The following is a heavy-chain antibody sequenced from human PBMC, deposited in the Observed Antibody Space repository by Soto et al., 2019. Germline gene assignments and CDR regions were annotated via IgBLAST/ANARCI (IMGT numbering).Heavy chain of an antibody. CDR1: GFTLSNYA. CDR2: ISGSDGTT. Sequence: EVQLLESGGGLVQPGGSLRLSCAASGFTLSNYALTWVRQAPGKGLEWVSAISGSDGTTYYADSVKGRFTISRDNSMNTLYLQLDSLRGEDTAMYYCAKGGWGTVLDYWGQGTLVTVSS. J-gene: IGHJ4*02. V-gene: IGHV3-23*01. CDR3: AKGGWGTVLDY. D-gene: IGHD1-1*01.